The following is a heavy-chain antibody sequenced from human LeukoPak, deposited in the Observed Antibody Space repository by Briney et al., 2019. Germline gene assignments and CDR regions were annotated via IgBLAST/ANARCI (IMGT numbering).Heavy chain of an antibody. CDR2: MSYSGTT. CDR3: PRGRRDRGFYYYSVDV. J-gene: IGHJ6*03. CDR1: VDSIDSVSTCS. Sequence: PSETLCLTCTVSVDSIDSVSTCSWSWVRQPRGRGLQWIGSMSYSGTTNYTPCRTIRVSIEEDTSKKRFSLNLNSATTADTAMSYCPRGRRDRGFYYYSVDVWGKGTTVTVSS. D-gene: IGHD2-21*02. V-gene: IGHV4-39*07.